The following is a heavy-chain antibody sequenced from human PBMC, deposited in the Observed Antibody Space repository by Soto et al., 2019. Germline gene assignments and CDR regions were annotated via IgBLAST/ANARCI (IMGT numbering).Heavy chain of an antibody. D-gene: IGHD3-3*01. CDR2: INHSGST. J-gene: IGHJ5*02. CDR1: GGSFSGYY. V-gene: IGHV4-34*01. Sequence: QVQLQQWGAGLLKPSETLSLTCAVYGGSFSGYYWSWIRQPPGKGLEWIGEINHSGSTNYNPSLKSRVTISVDTSKNQFSLKLSSVTAADTAVYYCARGGRVLVWLPQSWGNWFDPWGQGTLVTVSS. CDR3: ARGGRVLVWLPQSWGNWFDP.